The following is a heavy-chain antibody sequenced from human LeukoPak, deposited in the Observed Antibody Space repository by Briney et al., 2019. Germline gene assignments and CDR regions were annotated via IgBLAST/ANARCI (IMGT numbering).Heavy chain of an antibody. CDR1: GGSISGSSYY. D-gene: IGHD2-15*01. Sequence: SETLSLTCTVSGGSISGSSYYRGWIRQPPGKGLEWIGNIYYSGSTYYNPSLKSRVTISVDTSKNQFSLKLSSVTAADTAVYYCARQTYCRSGSCLIDYWGQGTLVTVSS. CDR3: ARQTYCRSGSCLIDY. CDR2: IYYSGST. V-gene: IGHV4-39*01. J-gene: IGHJ4*02.